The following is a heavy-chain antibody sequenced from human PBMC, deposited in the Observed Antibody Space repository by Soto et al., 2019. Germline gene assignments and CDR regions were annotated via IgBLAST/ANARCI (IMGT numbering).Heavy chain of an antibody. CDR3: AKGGGDGYNSYYYYGMDV. J-gene: IGHJ6*02. Sequence: GGSLRLSCAASGFTSSSYGMHWVRQAPGKGLEWVAVISYDGSNKYYADSVKGRFTISRDNSKNTLYLQMNSLRAEDTAVYYCAKGGGDGYNSYYYYGMDVWGQGTTVTVSS. V-gene: IGHV3-30*18. CDR1: GFTSSSYG. D-gene: IGHD5-12*01. CDR2: ISYDGSNK.